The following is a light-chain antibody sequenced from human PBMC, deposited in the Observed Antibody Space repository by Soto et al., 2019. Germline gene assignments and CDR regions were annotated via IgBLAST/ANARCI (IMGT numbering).Light chain of an antibody. J-gene: IGLJ2*01. CDR1: SNDVGGYNY. CDR2: DVS. CDR3: SSYTNTSPLVV. Sequence: QSALTQPASVSGSPGQSITISCTGTSNDVGGYNYVSWYQQRPGKAPKLMIYDVSYRPSGVSNRFSGSKSGNTASLTISGLQAEDEANYYCSSYTNTSPLVVFGGGTKVTVL. V-gene: IGLV2-14*03.